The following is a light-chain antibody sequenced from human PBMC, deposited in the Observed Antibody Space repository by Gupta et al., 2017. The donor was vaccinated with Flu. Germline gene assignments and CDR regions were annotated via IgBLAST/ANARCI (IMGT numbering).Light chain of an antibody. CDR1: RSDIGGHNN. V-gene: IGLV2-14*01. CDR3: SSDTSSDALYV. Sequence: QSALTQPASVSGSPGKSITISCTGTRSDIGGHNNVSWYQQHPDKAPKLIIYEVNNRPSVVSNRFSGSKSGNTASLTIAGLQAEEEAYFYCSSDTSSDALYVFGTGTKVTVL. J-gene: IGLJ1*01. CDR2: EVN.